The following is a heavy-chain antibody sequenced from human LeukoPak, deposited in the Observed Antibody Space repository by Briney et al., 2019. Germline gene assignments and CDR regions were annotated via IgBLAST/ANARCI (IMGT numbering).Heavy chain of an antibody. CDR2: IMQHGNEK. Sequence: GGSLRLSCIASGFSFSNFCMRWVRQAPRQGREWVSNIMQHGNEKHYVDSVRGRFTVSRDNAKNSVYLEMNRLRGEDTAVYYCATWAMMDKDWGGHFLLWGRGTLVIV. D-gene: IGHD7-27*01. CDR1: GFSFSNFC. J-gene: IGHJ2*01. V-gene: IGHV3-7*03. CDR3: ATWAMMDKDWGGHFLL.